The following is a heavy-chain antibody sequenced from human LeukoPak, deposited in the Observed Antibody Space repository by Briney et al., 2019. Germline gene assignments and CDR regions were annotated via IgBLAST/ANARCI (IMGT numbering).Heavy chain of an antibody. CDR1: GFTFTSSA. Sequence: GGSLRLSCAASGFTFTSSAVQWVRQARGQRLEWIGWIVVGSGNTNYAQKFQERVTITRDMSTSTAYMELSSLRSEDTAVYYCAAASLLWDPGEWGQGTLVTVSS. CDR2: IVVGSGNT. CDR3: AAASLLWDPGE. D-gene: IGHD3-10*01. J-gene: IGHJ4*02. V-gene: IGHV1-58*01.